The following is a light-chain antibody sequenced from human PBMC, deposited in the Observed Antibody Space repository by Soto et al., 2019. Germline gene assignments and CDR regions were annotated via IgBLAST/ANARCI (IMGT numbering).Light chain of an antibody. J-gene: IGKJ5*01. CDR1: QSVSTNY. CDR3: QQYGRSPLT. Sequence: EIAFTQSPSTLSSSPGERATLSCRASQSVSTNYLAWYQQKPGLAPRLLISGASSRATGIPDRFSGSGSATDFTLTISRLEPEDFAMYYCQQYGRSPLTFGQGTRLE. CDR2: GAS. V-gene: IGKV3D-20*01.